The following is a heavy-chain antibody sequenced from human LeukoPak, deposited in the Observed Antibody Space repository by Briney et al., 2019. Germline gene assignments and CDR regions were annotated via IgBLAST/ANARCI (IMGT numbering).Heavy chain of an antibody. CDR1: DFTVSTNY. Sequence: GGSLRLSCAATDFTVSTNYMTWVRQAPGKGLEWVSIIYSGGSAFYADSVWGRFTISRDNSKKTLYLQMNRLRADDTAVYYCARAGDHYYGLDVWGQGTTVTVSS. D-gene: IGHD5-24*01. CDR3: ARAGDHYYGLDV. CDR2: IYSGGSA. J-gene: IGHJ6*02. V-gene: IGHV3-66*01.